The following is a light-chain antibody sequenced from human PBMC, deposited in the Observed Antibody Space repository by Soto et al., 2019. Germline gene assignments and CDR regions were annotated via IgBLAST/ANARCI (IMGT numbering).Light chain of an antibody. CDR3: SSYTSSSTYV. Sequence: QSALTQPASVSGSPGQSIAISCTGTSSDVGGYNYVSWYQQHPGKAPKLMISEVSNRPSGVSNRFSGSKSGNTASLTISGLQAEDEADYYCSSYTSSSTYVFGTGTTLTV. J-gene: IGLJ1*01. CDR1: SSDVGGYNY. V-gene: IGLV2-14*01. CDR2: EVS.